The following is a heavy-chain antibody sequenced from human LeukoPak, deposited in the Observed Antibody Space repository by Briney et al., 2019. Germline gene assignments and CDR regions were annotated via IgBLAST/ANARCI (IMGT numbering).Heavy chain of an antibody. J-gene: IGHJ5*02. Sequence: SETLSLTCAVSGYSISSGYYWGWIRQPPGKGLEWIGSIYHSGSTYYDPSLKSRVTISVDTSKNQFSLKLSSVTAADTAVYYCARHFGLNWFDPWGQGTLVTVSS. CDR3: ARHFGLNWFDP. D-gene: IGHD3/OR15-3a*01. CDR1: GYSISSGYY. CDR2: IYHSGST. V-gene: IGHV4-38-2*01.